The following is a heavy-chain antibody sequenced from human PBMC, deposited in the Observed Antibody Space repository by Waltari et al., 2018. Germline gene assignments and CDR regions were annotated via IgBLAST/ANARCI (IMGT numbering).Heavy chain of an antibody. Sequence: QVQLVQSGAEVKKPGSSVKVSCKVSGASFSSYAISWGRPAPGQGLEWMGGMSPICGSLNYAQKFEGRVTITADMSTSTAYMELSSLRSDDTAVYYCARYQANPLWYFDLWGRGTLVTVSS. CDR3: ARYQANPLWYFDL. J-gene: IGHJ2*01. V-gene: IGHV1-69*14. D-gene: IGHD2-2*01. CDR2: MSPICGSL. CDR1: GASFSSYA.